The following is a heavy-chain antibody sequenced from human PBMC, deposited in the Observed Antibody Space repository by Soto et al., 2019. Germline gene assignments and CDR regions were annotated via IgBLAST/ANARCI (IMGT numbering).Heavy chain of an antibody. V-gene: IGHV4-4*02. J-gene: IGHJ5*02. CDR2: IYHSGST. D-gene: IGHD1-7*01. CDR1: GGSISSSNR. CDR3: ARGPYNWNYVGNWFDP. Sequence: PSETLSLTCAVSGGSISSSNRWSWVRQPPGKGLEWIGEIYHSGSTNYNPSLKSRVTISVDKSKNQFSLKLSSVTAADTAVYYCARGPYNWNYVGNWFDPWGQGTLVTVSS.